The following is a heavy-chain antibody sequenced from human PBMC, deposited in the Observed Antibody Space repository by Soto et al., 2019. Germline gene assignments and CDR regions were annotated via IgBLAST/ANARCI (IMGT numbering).Heavy chain of an antibody. CDR2: IIPIFGTA. Sequence: GASVNVSCKASGGTFSSYAISWVRQAPGQGLEWMGGIIPIFGTANYAQKFQGRVTITADESTSTAYMELSSLRSEDTAVYYCARSLGPDIAASPDSYYYGMDVWGQGTTVTVSS. J-gene: IGHJ6*02. D-gene: IGHD6-6*01. CDR1: GGTFSSYA. CDR3: ARSLGPDIAASPDSYYYGMDV. V-gene: IGHV1-69*13.